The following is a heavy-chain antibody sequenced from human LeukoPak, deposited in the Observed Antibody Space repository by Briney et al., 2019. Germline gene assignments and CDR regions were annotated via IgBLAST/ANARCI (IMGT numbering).Heavy chain of an antibody. D-gene: IGHD3-3*01. CDR3: ARGGRRRKVTIFGVVTVSWFDP. V-gene: IGHV4-61*02. J-gene: IGHJ5*02. CDR1: GGSISSGSYY. CDR2: IYTSGST. Sequence: PSQTLSLTCTVSGGSISSGSYYWSWIRQPAGKGLEWIGRIYTSGSTNYNPSLKSRVTISVDTSKNQFSLKLSSVTAADTAVYYCARGGRRRKVTIFGVVTVSWFDPWGQGTLVTVSS.